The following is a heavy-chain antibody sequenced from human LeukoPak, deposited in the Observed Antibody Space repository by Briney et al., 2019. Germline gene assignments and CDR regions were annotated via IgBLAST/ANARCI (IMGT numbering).Heavy chain of an antibody. J-gene: IGHJ6*02. CDR2: IIPILGIA. CDR3: ARVRRIVVPAATYYYYGMDV. CDR1: GGTFSSYA. V-gene: IGHV1-69*04. D-gene: IGHD2-2*01. Sequence: ASVKVSCKASGGTFSSYAISWVRQAPGQGLEWMGRIIPILGIANSAQKFQGRVTITADKSTSTAYMELSSLRSEDTAVCYCARVRRIVVPAATYYYYGMDVWGQGTTVTVSS.